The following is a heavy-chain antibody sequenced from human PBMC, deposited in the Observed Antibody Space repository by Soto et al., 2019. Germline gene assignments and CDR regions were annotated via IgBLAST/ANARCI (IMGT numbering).Heavy chain of an antibody. CDR1: GLTFSNYW. V-gene: IGHV3-74*01. D-gene: IGHD3-3*01. J-gene: IGHJ6*02. CDR2: ISNDGTIT. Sequence: PGGSLRLSCAASGLTFSNYWMHWVRQAPGQGLVWVSRISNDGTITDYADSVKGRFTVSRDNAKNTQSLQMDSLGSEDTAVYFCASAVDYDFWSGTTHYGMDVWGQGTTVTVSS. CDR3: ASAVDYDFWSGTTHYGMDV.